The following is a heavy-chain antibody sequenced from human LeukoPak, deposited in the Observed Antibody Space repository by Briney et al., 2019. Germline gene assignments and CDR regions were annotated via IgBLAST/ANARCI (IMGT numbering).Heavy chain of an antibody. J-gene: IGHJ4*02. CDR3: AREGDYGAQNY. CDR1: GGSISSYY. V-gene: IGHV4-4*07. Sequence: SETLSLTCTVSGGSISSYYWSWIRQPAGKGLEWIGRIYTSGSTDYNPSLKSRVTMSVDTSKNQFSLKLTSVTAADTAVYYCAREGDYGAQNYWGQGTLVTVSS. CDR2: IYTSGST. D-gene: IGHD4-17*01.